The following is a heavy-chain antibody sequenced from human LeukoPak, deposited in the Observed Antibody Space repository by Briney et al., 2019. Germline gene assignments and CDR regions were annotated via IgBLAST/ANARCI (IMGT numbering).Heavy chain of an antibody. CDR1: GFTLSSYW. CDR3: ARDRGSSGWYEFDY. V-gene: IGHV3-7*01. D-gene: IGHD6-19*01. J-gene: IGHJ4*02. CDR2: IKPDGSEK. Sequence: GGSLRLSCAASGFTLSSYWMSWDRQAPGKGLEWVASIKPDGSEKYYVDSVKGRFTISRDSAKNSLYLQMNTLRAEDTAVYYCARDRGSSGWYEFDYWGQGTLVTVSS.